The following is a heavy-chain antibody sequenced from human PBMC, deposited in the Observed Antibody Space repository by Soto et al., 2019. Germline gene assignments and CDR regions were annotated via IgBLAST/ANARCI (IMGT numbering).Heavy chain of an antibody. CDR1: GYTFTSYD. D-gene: IGHD2-21*01. CDR2: MNPNSGNT. J-gene: IGHJ4*02. V-gene: IGHV1-8*01. CDR3: ARDVVGVVRD. Sequence: QVQLVQSGAEVKKPGASVKVSCKASGYTFTSYDINWVRQATGQGLEWMGWMNPNSGNTGYAQKFQGRVTMTRNTTRSTGYMELSSRRSEHTDVYYCARDVVGVVRDWGQGTLVTVAA.